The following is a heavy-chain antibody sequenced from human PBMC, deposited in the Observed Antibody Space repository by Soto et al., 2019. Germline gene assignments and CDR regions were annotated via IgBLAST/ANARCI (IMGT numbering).Heavy chain of an antibody. CDR3: ARVPLLSPRGYYFDY. CDR2: IYYSGST. V-gene: IGHV4-39*01. D-gene: IGHD2-15*01. Sequence: SETLSLTCTVSGGSISSSSYYWGWIRQPPGKGLEWIGSIYYSGSTYYNPSLKSRVTISVDTSKNQFSLKLSSVTAADTAVYYCARVPLLSPRGYYFDYWGQGTLVTVSS. J-gene: IGHJ4*02. CDR1: GGSISSSSYY.